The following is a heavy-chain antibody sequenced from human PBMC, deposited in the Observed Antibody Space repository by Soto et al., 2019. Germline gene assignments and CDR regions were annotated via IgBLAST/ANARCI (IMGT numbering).Heavy chain of an antibody. J-gene: IGHJ4*02. CDR3: ATTRSAYYGSGSLDY. Sequence: WASVKVSCKASGYTFTSYGISWVRQAPGQGLEWMGWISAYNGNTNYAQKLQGRVTMTTDTSTSTAYMELRSLRSDDTAVYYCATTRSAYYGSGSLDYWGQGTLVTVSS. D-gene: IGHD3-10*01. V-gene: IGHV1-18*01. CDR1: GYTFTSYG. CDR2: ISAYNGNT.